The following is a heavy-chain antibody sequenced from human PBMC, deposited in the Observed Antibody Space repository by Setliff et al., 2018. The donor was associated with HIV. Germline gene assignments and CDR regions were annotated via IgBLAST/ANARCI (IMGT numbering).Heavy chain of an antibody. CDR2: LSDSGGST. CDR1: ELTFSNYA. CDR3: TTEDPWLRFGH. V-gene: IGHV3-23*01. J-gene: IGHJ5*02. D-gene: IGHD5-12*01. Sequence: LRLSCAASELTFSNYAMTWVRQAPGKGLEWVSSLSDSGGSTYYADSVKGRFTISRDDSKTSLYLQMNSLKTEDTAVYYCTTEDPWLRFGHWGQGTLVTVSS.